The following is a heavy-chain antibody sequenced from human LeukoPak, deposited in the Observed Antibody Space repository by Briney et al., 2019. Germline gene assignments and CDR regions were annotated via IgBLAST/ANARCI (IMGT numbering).Heavy chain of an antibody. CDR2: ISSSGSTI. J-gene: IGHJ4*02. CDR3: ARDFHDYGDYEQSDY. Sequence: GGSRRLSCAASGFTFSDYYMSWIRQAPGKGLEGFSYISSSGSTIYYADSVKGRFTISRDNAKNSLYLQMNSLRAEDTAVYYCARDFHDYGDYEQSDYWGQGTLVTVSS. D-gene: IGHD4-17*01. V-gene: IGHV3-11*01. CDR1: GFTFSDYY.